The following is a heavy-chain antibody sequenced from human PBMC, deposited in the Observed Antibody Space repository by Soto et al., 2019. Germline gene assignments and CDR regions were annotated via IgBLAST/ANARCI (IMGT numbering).Heavy chain of an antibody. D-gene: IGHD3-16*01. CDR2: ISYDGINK. J-gene: IGHJ4*02. V-gene: IGHV3-30*18. CDR1: GFIFSSCG. CDR3: VQDRGPFGDGRERGDY. Sequence: QVQLVESGGGVVQPGRSLRLSCAASGFIFSSCGMHWVRQAPGKGLEWVAVISYDGINKYYGDSVKGRFAISRDNSKNTLYLQMNSLSAGDTAVYYCVQDRGPFGDGRERGDYWGQGTLVAVSS.